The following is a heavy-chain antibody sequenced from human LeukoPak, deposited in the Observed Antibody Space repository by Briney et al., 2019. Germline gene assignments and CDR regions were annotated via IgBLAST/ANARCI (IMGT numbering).Heavy chain of an antibody. J-gene: IGHJ4*02. D-gene: IGHD3-10*01. CDR1: GYSVTGAYH. CDR2: MYHTGYT. V-gene: IGHV4-38-2*02. Sequence: SETLSLTCTVSGYSVTGAYHWGWIRQPPGKGLEWIGCMYHTGYTYCNATLKSRVTMSVDTSKNQFSLRLSSVTAADTAMYYCAREVLWFGEFYPEYWGQGTLVTVSS. CDR3: AREVLWFGEFYPEY.